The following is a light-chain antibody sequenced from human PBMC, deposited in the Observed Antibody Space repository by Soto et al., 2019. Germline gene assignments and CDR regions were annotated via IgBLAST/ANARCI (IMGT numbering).Light chain of an antibody. CDR3: GAWDDSLHGPI. CDR2: SNT. J-gene: IGLJ2*01. Sequence: QSVLTQPPSASAPPGHRVTISCSGTNSNIGINPVNWYQQVPGAAPRLLIFSNTQRASGVPDRVSASKSGTSASLAISGLQSGDEADYYCGAWDDSLHGPIFGAGTQLTVL. V-gene: IGLV1-44*01. CDR1: NSNIGINP.